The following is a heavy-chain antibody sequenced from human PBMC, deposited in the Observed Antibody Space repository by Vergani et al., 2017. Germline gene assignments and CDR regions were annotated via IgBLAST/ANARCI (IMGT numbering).Heavy chain of an antibody. D-gene: IGHD6-13*01. Sequence: EVQLLESGGGLVPPGGSLRLSCAASGFTFSSYAMSWVRQAPGKGLEWVSAISGSGGSTYYADSVKGRFTISRDNSKNALYLQMNSLRAEDTAVYYCAKDPERYSSSWYANWFDPWGQGTLVTVSS. CDR2: ISGSGGST. V-gene: IGHV3-23*01. CDR3: AKDPERYSSSWYANWFDP. J-gene: IGHJ5*02. CDR1: GFTFSSYA.